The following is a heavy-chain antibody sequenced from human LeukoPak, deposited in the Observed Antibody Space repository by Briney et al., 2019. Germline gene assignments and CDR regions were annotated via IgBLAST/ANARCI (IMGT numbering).Heavy chain of an antibody. J-gene: IGHJ4*02. D-gene: IGHD2-15*01. V-gene: IGHV4-34*01. CDR2: INHSGST. CDR1: GGSISSYY. Sequence: SETLSLTCTVSGGSISSYYWSWIRQPPGKGLEWIGEINHSGSTNYNPSLKSRVTISVDTSKNQFSLKLSSVTAADTAVYYCARGLGSGAYWGQGTLVTVSS. CDR3: ARGLGSGAY.